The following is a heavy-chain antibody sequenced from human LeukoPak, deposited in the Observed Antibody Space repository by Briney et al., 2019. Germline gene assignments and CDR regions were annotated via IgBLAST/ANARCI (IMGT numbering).Heavy chain of an antibody. J-gene: IGHJ4*02. Sequence: GGSLRLSCAASGLIVTRNYMSWVRQAPGKGLEWVANINQGGSVKYYVDSVKGRFTISRDDAKNSLYVQMNSLRDEDTAVYYCARVGYSGWNLEYWGQGTLVTVSS. CDR2: INQGGSVK. D-gene: IGHD5-12*01. CDR1: GLIVTRNY. V-gene: IGHV3-7*01. CDR3: ARVGYSGWNLEY.